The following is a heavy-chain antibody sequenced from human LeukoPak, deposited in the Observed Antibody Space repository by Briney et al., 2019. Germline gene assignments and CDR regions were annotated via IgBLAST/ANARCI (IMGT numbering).Heavy chain of an antibody. Sequence: SETLSLTCTVSGGSISSYYWSWIRQPPGKGPEWIGYIDTSGSTNYNPSRKSRVTISVDTSKNQFSLKLSSVTAADTAVYYCARQRVGATKDAFDIWGQGTMVTVSS. CDR3: ARQRVGATKDAFDI. CDR1: GGSISSYY. D-gene: IGHD1-26*01. V-gene: IGHV4-4*09. J-gene: IGHJ3*02. CDR2: IDTSGST.